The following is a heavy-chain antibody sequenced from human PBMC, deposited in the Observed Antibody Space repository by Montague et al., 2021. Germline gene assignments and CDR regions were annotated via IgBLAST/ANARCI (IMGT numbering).Heavy chain of an antibody. Sequence: SETLSLTYTVSGASMDRHYWTWVRQPPGEGLQWLAYIYYTGMANYSPSLKSRLTVSMDISKNQFSLKMRSMAAADTAIYYCVRRSVSNYFDYRGQGTLVTVSS. V-gene: IGHV4-59*11. CDR2: IYYTGMA. D-gene: IGHD5/OR15-5a*01. J-gene: IGHJ4*02. CDR3: VRRSVSNYFDY. CDR1: GASMDRHY.